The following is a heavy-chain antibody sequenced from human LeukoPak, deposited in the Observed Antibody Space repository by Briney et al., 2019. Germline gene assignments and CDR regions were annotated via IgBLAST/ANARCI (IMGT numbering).Heavy chain of an antibody. CDR3: ARSYSYGSNWFDP. D-gene: IGHD5-18*01. CDR2: ISSRSSAI. J-gene: IGHJ5*02. CDR1: GFTFSSYS. Sequence: GSLRLSCAASGFTFSSYSMNWVRQAPGKGLEWVSYISSRSSAIYYADSVKGRFTISRDNAKNSLYLQMNSLREEDTAVYYCARSYSYGSNWFDPWGQGTLVTVSS. V-gene: IGHV3-48*02.